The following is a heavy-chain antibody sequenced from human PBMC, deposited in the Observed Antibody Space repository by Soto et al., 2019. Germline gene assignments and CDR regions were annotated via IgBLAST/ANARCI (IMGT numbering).Heavy chain of an antibody. V-gene: IGHV3-7*03. J-gene: IGHJ4*02. D-gene: IGHD6-19*01. CDR1: GFSFNTYW. Sequence: QPGGSLRLSCAAAGFSFNTYWMSWVRQAPGKGLEWVASINPDGFRKYFADSVKGRFTISRDSAENSLCLQMISLRAEDTAVYYCARWESSDWYLGVWGQGTLVTVSS. CDR3: ARWESSDWYLGV. CDR2: INPDGFRK.